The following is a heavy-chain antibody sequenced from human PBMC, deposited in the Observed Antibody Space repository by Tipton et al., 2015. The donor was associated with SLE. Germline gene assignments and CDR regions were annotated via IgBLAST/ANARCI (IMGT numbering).Heavy chain of an antibody. D-gene: IGHD6-6*01. CDR3: ARSSRRDSSSRAFDY. Sequence: LRLSCTVSGGSISSSSYYWGWIRQPPGKGLEWIGEINHSGSTNYNPSLKSRVTISVDTSKNQFSLKLSSVTAADTAVYYCARSSRRDSSSRAFDYWGQGTLVTVSS. CDR1: GGSISSSSYY. J-gene: IGHJ4*02. V-gene: IGHV4-39*07. CDR2: INHSGST.